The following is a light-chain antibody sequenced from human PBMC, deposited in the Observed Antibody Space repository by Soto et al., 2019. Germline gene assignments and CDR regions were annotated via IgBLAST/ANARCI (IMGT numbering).Light chain of an antibody. Sequence: EIVMTQSPATLFVSPGERATLSRRASQSVSSNLAWYQQKPGQAPRLLIYGASTRATGIPARFSGSGSGTEFTLTISSLQSEDFAVYYCQQYNNWPRTFGQGTKLEIK. J-gene: IGKJ2*01. CDR2: GAS. CDR1: QSVSSN. CDR3: QQYNNWPRT. V-gene: IGKV3-15*01.